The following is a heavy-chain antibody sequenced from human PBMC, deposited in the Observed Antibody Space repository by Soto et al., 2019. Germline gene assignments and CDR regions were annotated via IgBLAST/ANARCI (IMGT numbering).Heavy chain of an antibody. CDR1: GYRFTTYG. D-gene: IGHD7-27*01. CDR2: ISTYNGNT. J-gene: IGHJ6*02. CDR3: ARGLGTNGLDV. V-gene: IGHV1-18*04. Sequence: QVQLLQSGAEVKKPGASVKVSCKASGYRFTTYGMTWVRLAPGQGLEWLGGISTYNGNTDYAQNLQDRVTMTTETSTSTAYMEVTSLTSDDTAVYYCARGLGTNGLDVWGQGTTVTVSS.